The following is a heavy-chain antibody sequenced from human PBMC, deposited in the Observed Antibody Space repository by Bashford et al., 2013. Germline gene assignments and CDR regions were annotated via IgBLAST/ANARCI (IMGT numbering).Heavy chain of an antibody. CDR1: GYTFNTYG. D-gene: IGHD3-3*01. Sequence: ASVKVSCKASGYTFNTYGITWVRQAPGQGLEWMGWISTYNGYTNYAQKVQGRVTMTTDSSTSTAYMELRSLRSDDTAVYYCAAGPDPKEYYDLSHWGQGTLVTVSS. CDR3: AAGPDPKEYYDLSH. CDR2: ISTYNGYT. V-gene: IGHV1-18*01. J-gene: IGHJ4*02.